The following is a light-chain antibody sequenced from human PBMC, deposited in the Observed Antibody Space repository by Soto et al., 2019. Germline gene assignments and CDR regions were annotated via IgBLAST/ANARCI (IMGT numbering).Light chain of an antibody. CDR1: GSDVGGYNY. V-gene: IGLV2-14*01. J-gene: IGLJ2*01. CDR2: DVS. CDR3: SSYTSSSTPLV. Sequence: QSALTQPASVSGSPGQSITISCTGTGSDVGGYNYVSWYQQHPGKAPKVMIYDVSNRPSGVSNRFSGSKAGNTASLAISGLQAEDEADYYCSSYTSSSTPLVFGGGPKPTVL.